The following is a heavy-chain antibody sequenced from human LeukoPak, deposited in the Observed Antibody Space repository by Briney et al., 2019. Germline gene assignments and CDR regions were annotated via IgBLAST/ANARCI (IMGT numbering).Heavy chain of an antibody. J-gene: IGHJ6*03. Sequence: KSSETLSLTCTVSGYSISSGYYWGWIRQPPGKGLEWIGYIYYSGSTNYNPSLKSRVTISVDTSKNQFSLKLSSVTAADTAVYYCARSPSAHGSGSFGYYYYMDVWGKGTTVTVSS. V-gene: IGHV4-61*01. CDR2: IYYSGST. CDR1: GYSISSGYY. D-gene: IGHD3-10*01. CDR3: ARSPSAHGSGSFGYYYYMDV.